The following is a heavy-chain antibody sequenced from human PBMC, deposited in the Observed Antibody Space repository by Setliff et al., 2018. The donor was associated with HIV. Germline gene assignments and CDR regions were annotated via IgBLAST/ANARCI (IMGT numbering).Heavy chain of an antibody. CDR1: GGSISNRDYY. D-gene: IGHD3-22*01. CDR3: ARIFDSVDF. J-gene: IGHJ4*02. CDR2: IYNTGST. Sequence: PSETLSLTCSVSGGSISNRDYYWGWVRQPPGKGLEWIGHIYNTGSTYHNPSLKSRVTVSVDTSKNLFFLKLTSVTAADTAVYYCARIFDSVDFWGQGTVVTVSS. V-gene: IGHV4-39*01.